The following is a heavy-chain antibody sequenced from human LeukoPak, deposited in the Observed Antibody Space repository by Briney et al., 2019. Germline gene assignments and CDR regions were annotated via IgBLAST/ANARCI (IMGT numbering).Heavy chain of an antibody. J-gene: IGHJ4*02. Sequence: GGSLRLSCAVSGFSFSSYGMHWVRQAPGKGLEWVAVMSYDGSVKYYADSVKGRVTISRDNPKNTLYLQMNSLGAEDTAVYYCAKGRGGDYSYGSYYFDQWGQGTLVTVSS. CDR1: GFSFSSYG. CDR3: AKGRGGDYSYGSYYFDQ. V-gene: IGHV3-30*18. CDR2: MSYDGSVK. D-gene: IGHD5-18*01.